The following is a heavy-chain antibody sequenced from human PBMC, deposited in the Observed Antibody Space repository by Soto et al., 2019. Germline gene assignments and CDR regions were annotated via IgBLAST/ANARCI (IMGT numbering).Heavy chain of an antibody. D-gene: IGHD2-8*01. Sequence: SETMSLPYTVSGGSIRGVGCYWSWIRQHPGKGLEWIGYIYYSGSTYYNPSLKSRVTISVDTSKNQFSLKLSSVTAADTAVYYCARDKRGGYCTNGVCSQYYYYYYGMDVWGQGTTVTVSS. CDR1: GGSIRGVGCY. CDR3: ARDKRGGYCTNGVCSQYYYYYYGMDV. J-gene: IGHJ6*02. CDR2: IYYSGST. V-gene: IGHV4-31*03.